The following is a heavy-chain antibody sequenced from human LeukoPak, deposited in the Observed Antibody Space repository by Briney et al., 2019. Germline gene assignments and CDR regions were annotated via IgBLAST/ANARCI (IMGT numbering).Heavy chain of an antibody. D-gene: IGHD4/OR15-4a*01. V-gene: IGHV3-48*03. CDR1: GFIFSSYE. J-gene: IGHJ4*02. CDR2: ISSSGSTI. CDR3: ARATYGDFDY. Sequence: GGSLRLSCAASGFIFSSYEMNWVRQAPGKGLEWVSYISSSGSTIYYADSVKGRFTISRDNAKNSLYLQMNSLRAEDTAVYYCARATYGDFDYWGQGTLVTVSS.